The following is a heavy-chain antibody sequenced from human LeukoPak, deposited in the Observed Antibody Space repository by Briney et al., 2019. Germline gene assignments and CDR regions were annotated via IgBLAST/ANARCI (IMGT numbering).Heavy chain of an antibody. CDR2: ISSSSRTI. J-gene: IGHJ4*02. V-gene: IGHV3-48*04. Sequence: GGTLRLFCAASGFTFSSYSINWVRQAPGKGLEWLSYISSSSRTISYADSLKGRFTVSRDNAKNSLDLQMNSLRVEGTAVYYCARVGTSGWTSDYWGQGTLVTVSS. CDR3: ARVGTSGWTSDY. CDR1: GFTFSSYS. D-gene: IGHD6-19*01.